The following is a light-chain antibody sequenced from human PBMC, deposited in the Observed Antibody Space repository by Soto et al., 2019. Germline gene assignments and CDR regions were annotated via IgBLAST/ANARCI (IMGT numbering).Light chain of an antibody. CDR1: SSDVGAYNF. Sequence: QSALTQPPSASGSPEQSVTISCTGTSSDVGAYNFVSWYQQHPGKAPKLMIYEVTKRPSGVPDRFSGSKSGNTASLTVSGLQAEDEADYYCTSYAGSGIPVLFGGGTKLTVL. CDR3: TSYAGSGIPVL. J-gene: IGLJ2*01. V-gene: IGLV2-8*01. CDR2: EVT.